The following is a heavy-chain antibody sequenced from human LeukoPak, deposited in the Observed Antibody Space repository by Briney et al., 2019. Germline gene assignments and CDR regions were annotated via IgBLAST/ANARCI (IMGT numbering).Heavy chain of an antibody. CDR2: MNPNSGNT. D-gene: IGHD3-3*01. V-gene: IGHV1-8*01. J-gene: IGHJ4*02. Sequence: ASVKVSCKASGYTFISYDINWVRQATGQGLEWMGWMNPNSGNTGDAQKFQGRVTMTRNTSISTAYMELSSLRSEDTAVYYCARGRAIFGVAVYYFDYWGQGTLVTVSS. CDR3: ARGRAIFGVAVYYFDY. CDR1: GYTFISYD.